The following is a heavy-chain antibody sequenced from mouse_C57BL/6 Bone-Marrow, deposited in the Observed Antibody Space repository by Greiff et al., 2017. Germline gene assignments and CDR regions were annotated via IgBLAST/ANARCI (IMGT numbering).Heavy chain of an antibody. D-gene: IGHD2-5*01. J-gene: IGHJ3*01. Sequence: EVKLMESGAELVRPGASVKLSCTASGFNIKDDYMHWVKQRPEQGLEWIGWIDPENGDTEYASKFQGKATITADTSSNTAYLQLSSLTSEDTAVYYCTYYSNPLAYWGQGTLVTVSA. CDR1: GFNIKDDY. V-gene: IGHV14-4*01. CDR3: TYYSNPLAY. CDR2: IDPENGDT.